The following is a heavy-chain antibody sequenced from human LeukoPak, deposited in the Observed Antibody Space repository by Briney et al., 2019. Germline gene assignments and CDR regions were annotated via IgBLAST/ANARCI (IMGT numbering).Heavy chain of an antibody. CDR1: GFTFSSYS. CDR3: ARDLSRYYYDSSGYFGY. CDR2: ISSSSSYI. V-gene: IGHV3-21*01. D-gene: IGHD3-22*01. Sequence: GGSLRLSCAASGFTFSSYSMNWVRQAPGKGLEWVSSISSSSSYIYYADSVKGRFTISRDNAKNSLYLQMNSLRAEDTAVYYCARDLSRYYYDSSGYFGYWGQGTLVTVSS. J-gene: IGHJ4*02.